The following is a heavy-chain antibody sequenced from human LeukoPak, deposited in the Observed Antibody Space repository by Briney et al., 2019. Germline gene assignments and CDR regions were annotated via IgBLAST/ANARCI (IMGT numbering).Heavy chain of an antibody. CDR1: GGSISSGSYY. Sequence: PSETLSLTCTVSGGSISSGSYYWSWIRQPAGKGLEWIGRIYTSGSTNYNPSLKSRVTISVDTSKNQFSLKLSSVTAADTAVYYCARSFSGYRYSSWAYQFDPWGQGTLVTVS. CDR2: IYTSGST. J-gene: IGHJ5*02. D-gene: IGHD6-13*01. CDR3: ARSFSGYRYSSWAYQFDP. V-gene: IGHV4-61*02.